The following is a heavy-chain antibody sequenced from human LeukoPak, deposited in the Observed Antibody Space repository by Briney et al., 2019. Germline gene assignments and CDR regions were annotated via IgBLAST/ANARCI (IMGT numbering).Heavy chain of an antibody. Sequence: GGSLRLSCAASGFTFDDYAMHWVRQAPGKGLEWVSGISRNSNSIDYADSVKGRFTISRDNSKNTLYLQMNSLRAEDTAVYYCAKAQWLPYYFDYWGQGTLVTVSS. CDR2: ISRNSNSI. J-gene: IGHJ4*02. CDR3: AKAQWLPYYFDY. CDR1: GFTFDDYA. V-gene: IGHV3-9*01. D-gene: IGHD6-19*01.